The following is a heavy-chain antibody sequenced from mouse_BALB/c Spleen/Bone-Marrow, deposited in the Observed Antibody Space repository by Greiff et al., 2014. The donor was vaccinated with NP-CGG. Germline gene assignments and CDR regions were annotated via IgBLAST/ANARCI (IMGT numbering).Heavy chain of an antibody. CDR1: GYTFSSYW. V-gene: IGHV1-9*01. J-gene: IGHJ2*01. CDR2: ILPGSGST. Sequence: QVQLQQSGAELMKPGASVKISCKATGYTFSSYWIGWVKQRPGHGLEWIGEILPGSGSTNYNEKFKGKATFTADTSSSTAYMQLSSLTSEDSAVYYCAAFYYAGTYAPFDYWGQGTTLTVSS. D-gene: IGHD1-1*01. CDR3: AAFYYAGTYAPFDY.